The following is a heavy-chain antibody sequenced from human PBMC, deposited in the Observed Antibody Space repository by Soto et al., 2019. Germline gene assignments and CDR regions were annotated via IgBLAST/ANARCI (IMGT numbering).Heavy chain of an antibody. J-gene: IGHJ3*02. Sequence: GGSLRLSCAASGFTFSSYSMNWVRQAPGKGLEWVSSISSSSSYIYYADSVKGRFTISRDNAKNSLYLQMNSLRAEDTAVYCCARDRWLRLGLSGEDDAFDIWGQGTMVTVSS. CDR3: ARDRWLRLGLSGEDDAFDI. V-gene: IGHV3-21*01. CDR2: ISSSSSYI. D-gene: IGHD5-12*01. CDR1: GFTFSSYS.